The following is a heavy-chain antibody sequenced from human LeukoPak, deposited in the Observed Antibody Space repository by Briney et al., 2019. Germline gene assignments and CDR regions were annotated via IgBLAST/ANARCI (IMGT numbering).Heavy chain of an antibody. CDR3: ARDRSGIQLWLRSYYYYMDV. CDR1: GGTFSSYA. V-gene: IGHV1-69*13. Sequence: SVKVSRKASGGTFSSYAISWVRQAPGQGLEWMGGIIPIFGTANYAQKFQGRVTITADESTSTAYMELSSLRSEDTAVYYCARDRSGIQLWLRSYYYYMDVWGKGTTVTVSS. D-gene: IGHD5-18*01. CDR2: IIPIFGTA. J-gene: IGHJ6*03.